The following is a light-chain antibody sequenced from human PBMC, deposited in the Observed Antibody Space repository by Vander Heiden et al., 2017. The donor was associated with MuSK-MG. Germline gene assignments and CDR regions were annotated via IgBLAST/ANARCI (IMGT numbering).Light chain of an antibody. CDR1: QDISNY. J-gene: IGKJ5*01. Sequence: DIHMTQSPSSLSASVGDRVTITCQASQDISNYLNWYQQKPGKAPKLLIYDASNLETGVPSRFSGSGSGTDFTFTISSLQPEDIATYYCQQYDNRTFGQGTRLEIK. CDR2: DAS. V-gene: IGKV1-33*01. CDR3: QQYDNRT.